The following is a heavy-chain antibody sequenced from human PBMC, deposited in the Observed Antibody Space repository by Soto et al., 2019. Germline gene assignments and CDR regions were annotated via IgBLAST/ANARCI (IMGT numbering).Heavy chain of an antibody. CDR1: GFSITNTW. D-gene: IGHD3-3*01. CDR3: NSYPDFWGGHTPL. J-gene: IGHJ4*02. V-gene: IGHV3-15*07. Sequence: EVQLVESGGGLVQPGGSLRLSCAPSGFSITNTWMHWVRQAPGKGLEWVGRVKSKADGGTADYAAPVKGRFTVSRDDSKNTQYLQMNSLKMEDTAVYYCNSYPDFWGGHTPLWGQGTLVTVSS. CDR2: VKSKADGGTA.